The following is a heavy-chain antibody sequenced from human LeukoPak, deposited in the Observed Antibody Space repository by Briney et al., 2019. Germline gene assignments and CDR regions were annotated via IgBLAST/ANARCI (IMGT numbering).Heavy chain of an antibody. CDR3: ARDSGSYFSDAFDI. V-gene: IGHV1-18*01. Sequence: GASVKVSCKASGYTFTSYGISWVRQAPGQGLEWMGWISAYNGNTNYAQKLQGRVTMTTDTSTSTAYMELSSLRSEDTAVYYCARDSGSYFSDAFDIWGQGTMVTVSS. D-gene: IGHD1-26*01. CDR2: ISAYNGNT. CDR1: GYTFTSYG. J-gene: IGHJ3*02.